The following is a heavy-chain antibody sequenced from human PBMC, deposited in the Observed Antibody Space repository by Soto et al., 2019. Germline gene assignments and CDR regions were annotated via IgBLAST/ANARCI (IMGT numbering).Heavy chain of an antibody. CDR3: ATSRNYYYGMDV. J-gene: IGHJ6*02. CDR1: GYTLTELS. D-gene: IGHD2-21*02. CDR2: FDPEDGET. Sequence: ASVKVSCKVSGYTLTELSMHWVRQAPGKGLEWMGGFDPEDGETIYAQKFQGRVTMTEDTSTDTAYMELSSLGSEDTAVYYCATSRNYYYGMDVWGQGTTVTVSS. V-gene: IGHV1-24*01.